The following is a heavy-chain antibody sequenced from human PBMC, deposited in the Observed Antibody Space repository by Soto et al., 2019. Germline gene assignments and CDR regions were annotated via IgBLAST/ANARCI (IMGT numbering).Heavy chain of an antibody. V-gene: IGHV3-23*01. CDR1: GFTFSSYA. J-gene: IGHJ4*02. Sequence: EVQLLESGGGLVQPGGSLRLSCAASGFTFSSYAMTWVRQAPGKGLEWISTITASGGITYYADSVKGRFTISRDNSKNTRYLQMNSLRAEDAAVYFCAGQEGYYAYWGQGTLVTVSS. CDR3: AGQEGYYAY. CDR2: ITASGGIT. D-gene: IGHD3-22*01.